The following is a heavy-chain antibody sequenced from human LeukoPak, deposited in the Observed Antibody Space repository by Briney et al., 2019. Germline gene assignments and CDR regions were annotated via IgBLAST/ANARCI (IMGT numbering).Heavy chain of an antibody. D-gene: IGHD3-10*01. CDR2: IWYDGSNK. V-gene: IGHV3-33*01. J-gene: IGHJ4*02. CDR1: GFTFSSYG. CDR3: ARGLIRVRGSGSYFAYYFDY. Sequence: GGSLRLSCAASGFTFSSYGMHWVRQAPGKGLEWVAVIWYDGSNKYYADSVKGRFTISRDNSKNTLYLQMNSLRAEDTAVYYCARGLIRVRGSGSYFAYYFDYWGRGTLVTVSS.